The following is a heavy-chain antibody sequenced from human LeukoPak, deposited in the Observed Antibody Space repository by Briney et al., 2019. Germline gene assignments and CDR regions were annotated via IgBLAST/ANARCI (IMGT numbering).Heavy chain of an antibody. CDR3: AKDGYSSIPGFHFEY. CDR1: GFTFSSYG. CDR2: IRYDGSNK. D-gene: IGHD6-13*01. J-gene: IGHJ4*02. Sequence: GGSLRLSRAASGFTFSSYGMHWVRQAPGKGLEWVAFIRYDGSNKYYADSVKGRFTISRDNSKNTLYLHLNSLRVEDAAVYYCAKDGYSSIPGFHFEYWGQGTPVTVSS. V-gene: IGHV3-30*02.